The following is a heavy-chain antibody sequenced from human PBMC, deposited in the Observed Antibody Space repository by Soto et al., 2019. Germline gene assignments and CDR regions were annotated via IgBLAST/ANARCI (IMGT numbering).Heavy chain of an antibody. Sequence: QLQLQESGQGLVKLWETLSLTCTVSVASIGIVIYYWAWFGNPPGKGLEWIGSIYYSGSTYYNPSLKSRVTISVDTSKNQFSLKLSSVTAADTAVYYCARHSDTAMVTVHYWGQGTLVTVSS. J-gene: IGHJ4*02. CDR3: ARHSDTAMVTVHY. CDR1: VASIGIVIYY. V-gene: IGHV4-39*01. CDR2: IYYSGST. D-gene: IGHD5-18*01.